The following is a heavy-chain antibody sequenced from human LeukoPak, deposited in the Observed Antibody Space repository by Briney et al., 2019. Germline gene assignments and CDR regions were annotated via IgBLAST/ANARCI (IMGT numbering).Heavy chain of an antibody. CDR1: GFTFSHYG. D-gene: IGHD4-11*01. CDR2: KGGDGTDK. CDR3: AKDAQRGFDFSNSLES. J-gene: IGHJ4*02. V-gene: IGHV3-33*06. Sequence: PGGSLRLSCAPSGFTFSHYGMNWVRQAPGKGRDGVAVKGGDGTDKYYGDSVKGRFTISRDNSKNTVYLQMNSLRVEDTAVYYCAKDAQRGFDFSNSLESWGQGTLVTVSS.